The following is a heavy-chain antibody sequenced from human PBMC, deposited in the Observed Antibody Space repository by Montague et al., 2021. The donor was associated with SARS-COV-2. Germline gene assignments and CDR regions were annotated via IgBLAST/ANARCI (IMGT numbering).Heavy chain of an antibody. D-gene: IGHD6-13*01. J-gene: IGHJ4*02. CDR2: IYYSGST. Sequence: SETLSLTCTVSGGSISSSSYFWGWIRPPPGKGLEWIGSIYYSGSTYYTPSLKSRVTISVDTSKNQFSLKLSSVTAADTAVYYCARAFIAAAGTTSFDYWGQGTLVTVSS. CDR3: ARAFIAAAGTTSFDY. V-gene: IGHV4-39*01. CDR1: GGSISSSSYF.